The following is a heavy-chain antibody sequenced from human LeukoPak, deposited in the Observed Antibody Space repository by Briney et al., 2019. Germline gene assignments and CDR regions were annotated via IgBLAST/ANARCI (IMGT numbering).Heavy chain of an antibody. Sequence: SVKVSCKASGGTFSSYAISWVRQAPGQGLEWMGGIIPIFGTANYAQKFQGRVTITADESTSTAYMELSSLRSEDTAVYYCASERTYCGGDCSIDYWGQGTLVTVSS. CDR2: IIPIFGTA. D-gene: IGHD2-21*02. CDR1: GGTFSSYA. J-gene: IGHJ4*02. CDR3: ASERTYCGGDCSIDY. V-gene: IGHV1-69*13.